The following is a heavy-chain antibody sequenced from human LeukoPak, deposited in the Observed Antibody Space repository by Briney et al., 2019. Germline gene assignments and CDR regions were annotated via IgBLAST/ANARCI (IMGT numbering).Heavy chain of an antibody. Sequence: GGSLRLSCAASGFTFSSYAMSWVRQAPGKGLEWVSAISGSGGSTYYADSVKGRFTISRDNSKNTLYLQMNSLRAEDTAVYYCAKCSSGWYYYGMDVWGQGTTVTVSS. CDR2: ISGSGGST. CDR1: GFTFSSYA. V-gene: IGHV3-23*01. D-gene: IGHD6-19*01. J-gene: IGHJ6*02. CDR3: AKCSSGWYYYGMDV.